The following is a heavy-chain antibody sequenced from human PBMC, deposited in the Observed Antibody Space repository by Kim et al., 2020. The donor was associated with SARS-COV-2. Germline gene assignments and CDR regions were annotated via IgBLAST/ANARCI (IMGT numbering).Heavy chain of an antibody. CDR3: GVTSRSRPVSY. Sequence: GGSLRLSCAASGFIFSNYWMSWVRQAPGKGLEWVAHIREDGSDNYYVDSVEGRFTISRDNAKNSLYVQLVSLRVEDKAVYYCGVTSRSRPVSYWGQGILVTVSS. CDR1: GFIFSNYW. D-gene: IGHD6-13*01. V-gene: IGHV3-7*01. CDR2: IREDGSDN. J-gene: IGHJ4*02.